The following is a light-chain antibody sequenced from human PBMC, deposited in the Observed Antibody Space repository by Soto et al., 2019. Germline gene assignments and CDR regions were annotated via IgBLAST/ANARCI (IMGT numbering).Light chain of an antibody. CDR1: QSVSTN. CDR3: QQYNNWPRT. J-gene: IGKJ1*01. CDR2: GAS. V-gene: IGKV3-15*01. Sequence: EIVMTQSPSTLSVSPLASSTLSCRASQSVSTNLAWYQQKPGQVPRVLIYGASTRATEIPARFSGSGSGTEFTLTIDSLQSEDFAVYYCQQYNNWPRTFGQGTKVDIK.